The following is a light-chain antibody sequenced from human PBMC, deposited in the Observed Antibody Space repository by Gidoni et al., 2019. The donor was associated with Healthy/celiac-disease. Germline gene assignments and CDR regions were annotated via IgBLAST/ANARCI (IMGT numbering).Light chain of an antibody. V-gene: IGKV1-5*01. CDR3: QQYNSYGFT. J-gene: IGKJ3*01. Sequence: DIQMTQSPSTLSASVGDRVTIPCRASQSISSWLAWYQQKPGKAPKLLIYDASSLESGVPSRFSGSGSGTEFTLTISSLQPDDFATYYCQQYNSYGFTFGPGTKVDIK. CDR1: QSISSW. CDR2: DAS.